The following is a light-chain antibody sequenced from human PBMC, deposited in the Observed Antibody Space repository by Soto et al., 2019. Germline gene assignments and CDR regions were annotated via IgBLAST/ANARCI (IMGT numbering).Light chain of an antibody. CDR3: QQFYSPPLCT. V-gene: IGKV4-1*01. J-gene: IGKJ2*02. Sequence: DIVMTQSPDSLAVSLGERASITCRSSQAVFRDSSGRHLLAWYQQKPGQPPKLLIYWASTRESGVPDRFSGSGSGTDFTITISSLQAEDVAVYYCQQFYSPPLCTVGQGTKLEI. CDR2: WAS. CDR1: QAVFRDSSGRHL.